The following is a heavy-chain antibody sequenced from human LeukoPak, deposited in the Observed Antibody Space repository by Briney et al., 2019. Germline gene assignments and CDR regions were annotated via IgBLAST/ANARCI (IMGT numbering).Heavy chain of an antibody. CDR3: ARGIAAPSYYFDY. J-gene: IGHJ4*02. CDR2: IWYDGSNK. Sequence: GGSLRLSCAASGFTFSSYGMHWVRQAPGKGLEWVAVIWYDGSNKYYADSVKSRFTISRDNSKNTLYLQMNSLRAEDTAVYYCARGIAAPSYYFDYWGQGTLVTVSS. D-gene: IGHD6-13*01. V-gene: IGHV3-33*01. CDR1: GFTFSSYG.